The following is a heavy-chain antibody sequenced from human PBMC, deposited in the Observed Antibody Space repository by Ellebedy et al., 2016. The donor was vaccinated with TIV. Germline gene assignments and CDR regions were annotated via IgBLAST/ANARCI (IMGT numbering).Heavy chain of an antibody. CDR2: IRSKPAGGTT. D-gene: IGHD3-10*02. J-gene: IGHJ4*02. CDR1: GFSFIDAW. V-gene: IGHV3-15*07. CDR3: IEDVPGGGSDYFDS. Sequence: GESLKISCAASGFSFIDAWMNWVRQAPGKGLEWVGRIRSKPAGGTTDYAAPVKGRFTISRDDSRNTVSLQMNSLKTEDTAVYYCIEDVPGGGSDYFDSWGQGTLVTVSS.